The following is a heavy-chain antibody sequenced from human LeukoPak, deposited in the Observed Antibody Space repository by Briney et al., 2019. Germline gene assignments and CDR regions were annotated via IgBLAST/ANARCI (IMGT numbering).Heavy chain of an antibody. J-gene: IGHJ5*02. CDR1: GDSISSSSYY. CDR3: ANIATSSWYHWFDP. D-gene: IGHD6-13*01. V-gene: IGHV4-39*01. Sequence: SETLSLTRTVSGDSISSSSYYWGWIRQPPGKGLEWIGTIYYSGSTFYNPSLKSRVTISVDTSKKQLSLKLTSVTAADTAVYYCANIATSSWYHWFDPWGQGTLVTVSS. CDR2: IYYSGST.